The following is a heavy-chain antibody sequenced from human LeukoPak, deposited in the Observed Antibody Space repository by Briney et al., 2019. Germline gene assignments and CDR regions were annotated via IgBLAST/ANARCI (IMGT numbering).Heavy chain of an antibody. J-gene: IGHJ4*02. CDR3: ARDPEVRFPDG. CDR2: IIPIFGTA. Sequence: SVKVSCKTSGGTFNNSAISWVRQAPGQGLEWMGRIIPIFGTANYAQKFQGRVTITTDESTSTAYMELSSLRSEDTAVYYCARDPEVRFPDGWGQGTLVTVSS. V-gene: IGHV1-69*05. CDR1: GGTFNNSA. D-gene: IGHD3-3*01.